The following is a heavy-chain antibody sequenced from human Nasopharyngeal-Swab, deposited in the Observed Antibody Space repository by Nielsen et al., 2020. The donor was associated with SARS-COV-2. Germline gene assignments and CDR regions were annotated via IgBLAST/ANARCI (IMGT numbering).Heavy chain of an antibody. CDR2: IWYDGSNK. CDR1: GFTFSSYG. V-gene: IGHV3-33*01. Sequence: GGSLRLSCAASGFTFSSYGMHWVRQAPGKGLEWVAVIWYDGSNKYYADSVKGRFTISRDNSKNTLYLQMNSLRAEDTAVYYCARDFGGAAAGTDYWGQGTLVTVSS. D-gene: IGHD6-13*01. CDR3: ARDFGGAAAGTDY. J-gene: IGHJ4*02.